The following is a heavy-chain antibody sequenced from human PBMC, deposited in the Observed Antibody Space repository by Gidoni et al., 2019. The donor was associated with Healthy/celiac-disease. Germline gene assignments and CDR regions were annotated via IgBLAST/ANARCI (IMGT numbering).Heavy chain of an antibody. J-gene: IGHJ4*02. CDR2: IYYSGST. D-gene: IGHD3-22*01. V-gene: IGHV4-39*01. CDR1: GGSISSSTDS. CDR3: AAFDSSLYYYDAGVFDY. Sequence: QLQLQESGPGLVKPSETLSLTCTVSGGSISSSTDSWGWIRQPPGKGLEWIGSIYYSGSTYYNPSLKSRVTISVDTSKNQFSLKLSSVTAADTAVYYCAAFDSSLYYYDAGVFDYWGQGTLVTVSS.